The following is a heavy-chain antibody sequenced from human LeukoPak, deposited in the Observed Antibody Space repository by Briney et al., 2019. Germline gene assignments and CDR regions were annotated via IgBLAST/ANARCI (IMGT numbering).Heavy chain of an antibody. D-gene: IGHD1/OR15-1a*01. J-gene: IGHJ4*02. V-gene: IGHV4-34*01. CDR1: GGSFSGYY. CDR3: ARGQSGRTFDY. CDR2: INHSGST. Sequence: SETLPLTCAVYGGSFSGYYWSWIRQPPGKGLEWIGEINHSGSTNYNPSLKSRVTISVDTSKNQFSLKLSSVTAADTAVYYCARGQSGRTFDYWGQGTLVTVSS.